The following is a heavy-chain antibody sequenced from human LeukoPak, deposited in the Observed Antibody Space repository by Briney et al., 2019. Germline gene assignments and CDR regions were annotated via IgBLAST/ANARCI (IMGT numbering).Heavy chain of an antibody. Sequence: GGSLRLSCAASGFTFSSYSMNWVRQAPGKGLEWVSYISSSSSTIYYADSVKGRFTISRDNAKNSLYLQMNSLRAEDTAVYYCAREGLDYYGPLGAFDIWGQGTMVTVSS. CDR3: AREGLDYYGPLGAFDI. V-gene: IGHV3-48*01. J-gene: IGHJ3*02. CDR2: ISSSSSTI. CDR1: GFTFSSYS. D-gene: IGHD3-10*01.